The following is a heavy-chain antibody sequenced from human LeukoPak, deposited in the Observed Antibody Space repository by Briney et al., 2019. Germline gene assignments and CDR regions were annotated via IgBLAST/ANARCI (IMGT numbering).Heavy chain of an antibody. J-gene: IGHJ4*02. V-gene: IGHV3-30*14. CDR3: ARERAVNGWTSAHFDN. D-gene: IGHD6-19*01. CDR2: ISNDGNTK. CDR1: GFTFSGYS. Sequence: GRSLRLSCTTSGFTFSGYSIHWVRHAPGKGLEWVSIISNDGNTKYYADSVRGRFTISRDNAANTVYFQVNSLRIEATAVYYCARERAVNGWTSAHFDNWGQGTLVTVSS.